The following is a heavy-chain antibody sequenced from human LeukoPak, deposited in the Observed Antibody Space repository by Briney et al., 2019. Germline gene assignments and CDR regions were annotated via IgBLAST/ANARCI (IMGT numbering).Heavy chain of an antibody. Sequence: GRSLRLSCEASGFTISSYEMSWVRQAPGQGLEWVSYISSSGTTMFYSDSVKGRFTISRDSAKNSLYLQMNSLRVEDTAIYYCARDYSVPGDGLDPWGQGTLVTVSS. CDR1: GFTISSYE. V-gene: IGHV3-48*03. J-gene: IGHJ5*02. D-gene: IGHD2-21*01. CDR2: ISSSGTTM. CDR3: ARDYSVPGDGLDP.